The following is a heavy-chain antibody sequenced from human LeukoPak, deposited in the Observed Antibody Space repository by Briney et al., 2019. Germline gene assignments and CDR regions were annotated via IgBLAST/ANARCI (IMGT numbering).Heavy chain of an antibody. CDR2: IYTSGST. CDR1: GGSISSGSYY. J-gene: IGHJ5*02. D-gene: IGHD6-13*01. V-gene: IGHV4-61*02. CDR3: ARHVYQYSSRPVFDP. Sequence: SQTLSLTCTVSGGSISSGSYYWSWIRQPAGKGLEWIGRIYTSGSTNYNPSLKSRVTISVDTSKNQFSLKLSSVTAADTAVYYCARHVYQYSSRPVFDPWGQGTLVTVSS.